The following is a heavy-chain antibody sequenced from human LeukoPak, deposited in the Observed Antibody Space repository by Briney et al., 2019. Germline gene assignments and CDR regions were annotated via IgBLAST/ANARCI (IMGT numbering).Heavy chain of an antibody. Sequence: GESLKISCKGSGSPFSSYWIGWGRQRPGKGLEGMGIIYPGDSDTRFSPSLQGQVTISVDTSIGTASLKWSSLKTSEPAIYYCARQNDVRLDYWGQGTLVTVSS. V-gene: IGHV5-51*01. CDR1: GSPFSSYW. J-gene: IGHJ4*02. D-gene: IGHD1-1*01. CDR2: IYPGDSDT. CDR3: ARQNDVRLDY.